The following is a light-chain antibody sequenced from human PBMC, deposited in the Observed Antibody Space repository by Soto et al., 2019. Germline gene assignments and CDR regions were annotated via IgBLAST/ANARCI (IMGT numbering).Light chain of an antibody. CDR1: QTISSW. J-gene: IGKJ1*01. CDR3: QHYNGYSEA. Sequence: DIQMTQSPSTLSGSVGDRVTITCRASQTISSWLAWYQQKPGKAPKLLIYKASTLKSGVPSRFSGSGSGTEFTLTISSLQPDDFAPYYCQHYNGYSEAFGQGTKVELK. CDR2: KAS. V-gene: IGKV1-5*03.